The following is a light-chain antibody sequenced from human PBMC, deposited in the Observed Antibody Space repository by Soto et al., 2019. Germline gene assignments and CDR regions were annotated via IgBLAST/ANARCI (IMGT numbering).Light chain of an antibody. Sequence: DIQMTQSPSTLSASVGDRVTITCRASQSFSSELDWYQQKPGKAPTLLISDVSNLQSGIPSRFSGSGSGTEFTLSISSLHPDDFVTYYWQQKRALGQGTKVEIK. CDR1: QSFSSE. J-gene: IGKJ1*01. V-gene: IGKV1-5*01. CDR3: QQKRA. CDR2: DVS.